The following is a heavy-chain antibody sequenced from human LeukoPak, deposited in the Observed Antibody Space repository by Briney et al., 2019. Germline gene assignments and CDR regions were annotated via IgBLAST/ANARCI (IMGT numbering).Heavy chain of an antibody. CDR2: FDPEDGET. V-gene: IGHV1-24*01. CDR3: ATGRNSGFLFDY. Sequence: ASVKVSCKVSGYTLTELSMHWVRQAPGKGLEWMGGFDPEDGETIYAQKFQGRVTMTEDTSTDTAYMELSSLRSEDTAVYYCATGRNSGFLFDYWGQGTLVTVSS. D-gene: IGHD4-23*01. J-gene: IGHJ4*02. CDR1: GYTLTELS.